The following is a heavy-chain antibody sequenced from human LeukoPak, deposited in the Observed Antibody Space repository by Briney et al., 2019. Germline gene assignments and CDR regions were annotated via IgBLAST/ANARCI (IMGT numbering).Heavy chain of an antibody. CDR3: ARVWGYSYGYSDY. CDR2: IYPGGST. D-gene: IGHD5-18*01. Sequence: PSETLSLTCAVSGYSISSGYYWGWIRQPPGKGLEWIGNIYPGGSTYYNPSLKSRLTISIDTSKNQFSLKLTSVTAADTAVYYCARVWGYSYGYSDYWGQGSLVTVSS. CDR1: GYSISSGYY. J-gene: IGHJ4*02. V-gene: IGHV4-38-2*01.